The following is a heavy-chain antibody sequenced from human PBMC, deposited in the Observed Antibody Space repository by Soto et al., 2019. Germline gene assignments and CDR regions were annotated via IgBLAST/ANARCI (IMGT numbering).Heavy chain of an antibody. V-gene: IGHV3-7*05. Sequence: GGSLRLSCVTSGLTFSNYWLSWVRQAPGKGLEWVANINQAGNKKYYVDSVKGRFTISRDNAKISLYLQMNSLKAEDTAVYYCARDRGSGRYWGQGTLVTVSS. J-gene: IGHJ4*02. D-gene: IGHD3-10*01. CDR2: INQAGNKK. CDR1: GLTFSNYW. CDR3: ARDRGSGRY.